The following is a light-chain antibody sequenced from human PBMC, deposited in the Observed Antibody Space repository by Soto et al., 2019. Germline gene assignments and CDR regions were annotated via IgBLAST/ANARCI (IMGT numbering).Light chain of an antibody. CDR2: KNN. V-gene: IGLV1-47*01. Sequence: QSVLAQPRSASGTPGQRVTISCSGSGSNIGSHNVYWYQHLPGTAPKLLIHKNNQRPSGVPDRFSGSKSGTSASLAISGLRSEDEADYYCAGWDDSLSGLVFGTGTKVTVL. CDR3: AGWDDSLSGLV. CDR1: GSNIGSHN. J-gene: IGLJ1*01.